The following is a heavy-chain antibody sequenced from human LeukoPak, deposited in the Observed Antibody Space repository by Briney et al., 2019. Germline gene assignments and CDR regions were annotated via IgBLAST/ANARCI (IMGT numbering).Heavy chain of an antibody. CDR1: GFTFSSYA. J-gene: IGHJ4*01. Sequence: GRSLSFSCAASGFTFSSYAMHGVPPAPGKGLEWVAVISYDGSNKYYADSVKGRFTIYRDKSKTTLYLQMISLRAEATAEYYCAREKDGDYVSLDYWGQGTLVTVSS. D-gene: IGHD4-17*01. CDR2: ISYDGSNK. V-gene: IGHV3-30*04. CDR3: AREKDGDYVSLDY.